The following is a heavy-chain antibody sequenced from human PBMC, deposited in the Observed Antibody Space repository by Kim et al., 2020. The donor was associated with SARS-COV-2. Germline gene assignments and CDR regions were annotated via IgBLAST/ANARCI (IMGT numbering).Heavy chain of an antibody. Sequence: SVKVSCKASGGTFSSYAISWVRQAPGQGLEWMGGIIPIFGTANYAQKFQGRVTITADESTSTAYMELSSLRSEDTAVYYCARVSGYSGYDYYYYYGMDVWGQGTTVTVSS. CDR3: ARVSGYSGYDYYYYYGMDV. V-gene: IGHV1-69*13. CDR2: IIPIFGTA. CDR1: GGTFSSYA. D-gene: IGHD5-12*01. J-gene: IGHJ6*02.